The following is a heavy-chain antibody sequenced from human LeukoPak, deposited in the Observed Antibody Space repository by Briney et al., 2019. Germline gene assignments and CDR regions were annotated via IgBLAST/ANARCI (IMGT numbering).Heavy chain of an antibody. CDR3: AKAQAYCSGGSCYAFDY. V-gene: IGHV3-33*06. D-gene: IGHD2-15*01. CDR1: GFTFSSYG. CDR2: IWYDGSNK. J-gene: IGHJ4*02. Sequence: GGSLRLSCAASGFTFSSYGMPWVRQAPGKGLEWVAVIWYDGSNKYYADSVKGRFTISRDNSKNTLYLQMNSLRAEDTAVYYCAKAQAYCSGGSCYAFDYWGQGTLVTVSS.